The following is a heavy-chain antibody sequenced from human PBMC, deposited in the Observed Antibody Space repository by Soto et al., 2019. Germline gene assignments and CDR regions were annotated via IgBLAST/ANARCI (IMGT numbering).Heavy chain of an antibody. CDR1: GGSLSNYV. D-gene: IGHD4-17*01. J-gene: IGHJ6*02. CDR3: ARGDATKIVVTTYYAMDG. CDR2: IIPVFGTA. Sequence: ASVKVSCKASGGSLSNYVISWVRQAPGQGLEWMGGIIPVFGTANYAQKFQGRVTITADESTNIVYMDVTSLRSEDTAVYYCARGDATKIVVTTYYAMDGWGQGTTVTVS. V-gene: IGHV1-69*13.